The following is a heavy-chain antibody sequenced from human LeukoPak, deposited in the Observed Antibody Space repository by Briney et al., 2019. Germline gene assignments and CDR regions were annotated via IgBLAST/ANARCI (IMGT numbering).Heavy chain of an antibody. J-gene: IGHJ4*02. V-gene: IGHV3-30*18. CDR2: ISYDGSNK. CDR1: GFTFSSYG. D-gene: IGHD6-13*01. Sequence: GGSLRLSCAVSGFTFSSYGMHWVRQAPGKGLEWVAVISYDGSNKYYADSVKGRFTISRDNSKNTLYLQMNSLRAEDTAVYYCAKERIAAAKFDYWGQGTLVTVSS. CDR3: AKERIAAAKFDY.